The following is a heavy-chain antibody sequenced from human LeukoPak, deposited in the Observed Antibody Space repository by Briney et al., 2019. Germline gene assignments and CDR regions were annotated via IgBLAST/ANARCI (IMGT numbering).Heavy chain of an antibody. J-gene: IGHJ3*02. CDR3: ARGWRPNYGSGTPPRDDAFDI. CDR2: INHSGST. V-gene: IGHV4-39*07. D-gene: IGHD3-10*01. Sequence: SETLSLTCTVSGGSISSGDYYWSWIRQPPGKGLEWIGEINHSGSTNYNPSLKSRVTISVDTSKNQFSLKLSSVTAADTAVYYCARGWRPNYGSGTPPRDDAFDIWGQGTMVTVSS. CDR1: GGSISSGDYY.